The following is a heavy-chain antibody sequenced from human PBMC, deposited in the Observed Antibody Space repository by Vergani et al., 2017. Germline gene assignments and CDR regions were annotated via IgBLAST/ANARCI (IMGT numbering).Heavy chain of an antibody. Sequence: QVQLQQWGAGLLKPSETLSLTCAVYGGSFSGYYWSWIRQPPGKGLEWIGEINHSGSTNYNPSLKSRVTISVDTSKNQFSRKLSSVTAADTAVYYCASARGVVVVPAAPRGWFDPWGQGTLVTVSS. V-gene: IGHV4-34*01. J-gene: IGHJ5*02. CDR2: INHSGST. D-gene: IGHD2-2*01. CDR1: GGSFSGYY. CDR3: ASARGVVVVPAAPRGWFDP.